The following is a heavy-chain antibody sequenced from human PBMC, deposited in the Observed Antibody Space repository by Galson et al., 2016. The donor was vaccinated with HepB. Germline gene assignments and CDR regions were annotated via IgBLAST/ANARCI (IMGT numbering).Heavy chain of an antibody. CDR3: ASQEDDYGDYYYYGMDV. CDR1: GGSISNYY. CDR2: NYYSGST. J-gene: IGHJ6*02. Sequence: LSLTCTVSGGSISNYYWSWIRQPPGEGLEWIGYNYYSGSTRYNPSLKSRVTISVDTSKNLFSLRLSSVTAADTAVYYCASQEDDYGDYYYYGMDVWGQGTTVTVSS. V-gene: IGHV4-59*12. D-gene: IGHD4-17*01.